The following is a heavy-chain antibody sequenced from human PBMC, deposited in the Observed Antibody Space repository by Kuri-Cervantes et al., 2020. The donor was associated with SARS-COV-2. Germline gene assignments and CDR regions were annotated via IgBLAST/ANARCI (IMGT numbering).Heavy chain of an antibody. CDR3: ARGDYDFWSGPGNNWFDP. CDR1: GYTFTGYY. Sequence: ASVKVSCKASGYTFTGYYMHWVRQAPGQGLEWMGWINPNSGGTNYARKFQGRVTMTRDTSISTAYMELSRLRSDDTAVYYCARGDYDFWSGPGNNWFDPWGQGTLVTVSS. D-gene: IGHD3-3*01. V-gene: IGHV1-2*02. CDR2: INPNSGGT. J-gene: IGHJ5*02.